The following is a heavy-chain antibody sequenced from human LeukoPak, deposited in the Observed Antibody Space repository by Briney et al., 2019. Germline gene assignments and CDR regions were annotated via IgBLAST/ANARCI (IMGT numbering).Heavy chain of an antibody. Sequence: GGSLRLSCAVSGVNNYAISWVRQAPGKGLEWVSVISGSGGSTYYADSVQGRFTISRDNSKRTLFLQMNSLRAEDTAFYYCAKAELGVDTFFDYWGQGTLVTVSS. J-gene: IGHJ4*02. CDR2: ISGSGGST. CDR3: AKAELGVDTFFDY. V-gene: IGHV3-23*01. D-gene: IGHD3-3*01. CDR1: GVNNYA.